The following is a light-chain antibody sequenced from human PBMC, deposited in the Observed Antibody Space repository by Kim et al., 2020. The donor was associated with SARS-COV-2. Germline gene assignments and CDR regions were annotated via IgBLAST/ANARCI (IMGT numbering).Light chain of an antibody. V-gene: IGKV3D-15*01. J-gene: IGKJ4*01. Sequence: EIVLTQSPATLSVSPGESATLSCRASQSVRRNLAWYQQKPGQAPSLLIYGTSTRATGIPARFSGSGSGTEFTLTISSLQSEDFAVYYCQQYNNWPPLTFGGGTKVDIK. CDR3: QQYNNWPPLT. CDR2: GTS. CDR1: QSVRRN.